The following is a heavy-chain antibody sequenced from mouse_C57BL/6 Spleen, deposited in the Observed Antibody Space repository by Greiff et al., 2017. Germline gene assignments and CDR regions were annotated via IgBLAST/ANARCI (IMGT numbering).Heavy chain of an antibody. CDR1: GFSFNTYA. CDR2: IRSKSNNYAT. CDR3: VRQLGRDAIDY. V-gene: IGHV10-1*01. D-gene: IGHD4-1*01. J-gene: IGHJ4*01. Sequence: EVQVVESGGGLVQPKGSLKLSCAASGFSFNTYAMNWVRQAPGKGLEWVARIRSKSNNYATYYADSVKDRFTISRDDSESMLYLQMNNLQTEDTAMYYCVRQLGRDAIDYWGQGTSVTVSS.